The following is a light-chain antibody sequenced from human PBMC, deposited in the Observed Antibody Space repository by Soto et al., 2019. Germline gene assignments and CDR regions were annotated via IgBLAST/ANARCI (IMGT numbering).Light chain of an antibody. CDR3: QQYNNWRPIT. J-gene: IGKJ5*01. V-gene: IGKV3-15*01. CDR1: QSVATN. CDR2: GAS. Sequence: EIVITQSPATLSVSPGERATLSCRASQSVATNLAWYQQKPGQPPRLLIYGASTRATGIPARFSGSESGTELTLTISGLQSEDFAVYYCQQYNNWRPITFGQGTRLEIK.